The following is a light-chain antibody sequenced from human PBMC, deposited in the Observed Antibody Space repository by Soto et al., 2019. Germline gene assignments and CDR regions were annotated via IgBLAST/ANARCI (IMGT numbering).Light chain of an antibody. Sequence: EIVLTQSPVTLSLSPWERATLSCRASHSVSSDLLWYQQKPGQSPRLLISDASNRATGIPARFSGSGSGTDFILTISSLEPEDFAVYSCQQRNRWPLTFGGGTQVDIK. V-gene: IGKV3-11*01. J-gene: IGKJ4*01. CDR1: HSVSSD. CDR2: DAS. CDR3: QQRNRWPLT.